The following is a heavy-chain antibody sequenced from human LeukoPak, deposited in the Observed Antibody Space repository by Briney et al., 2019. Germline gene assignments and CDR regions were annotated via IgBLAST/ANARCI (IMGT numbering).Heavy chain of an antibody. V-gene: IGHV1-46*01. Sequence: ASVKVSCKASGYTFTSYYMHWVRQAPGQGLEWMGIINPSGGSTSYAQKFQGRVTMIRDTSTSTVYMELSSLRSEDTAVYYCARAMEDDYLDYWGQGTLVTVSS. J-gene: IGHJ4*02. CDR3: ARAMEDDYLDY. CDR2: INPSGGST. CDR1: GYTFTSYY. D-gene: IGHD3-10*01.